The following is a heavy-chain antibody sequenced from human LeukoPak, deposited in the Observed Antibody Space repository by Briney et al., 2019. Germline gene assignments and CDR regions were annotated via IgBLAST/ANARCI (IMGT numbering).Heavy chain of an antibody. Sequence: SETLSLTCTVSGGSISSGGYYWSWIRQHPGKGLEWIGYIYYSGSTYYNPSLKSRVTISVDTSKNQFSLKLSSVTAADTAVYYCARDRGYCSGGSCYSGLIDYWGQGTLVTVSS. CDR3: ARDRGYCSGGSCYSGLIDY. CDR1: GGSISSGGYY. V-gene: IGHV4-31*03. CDR2: IYYSGST. D-gene: IGHD2-15*01. J-gene: IGHJ4*02.